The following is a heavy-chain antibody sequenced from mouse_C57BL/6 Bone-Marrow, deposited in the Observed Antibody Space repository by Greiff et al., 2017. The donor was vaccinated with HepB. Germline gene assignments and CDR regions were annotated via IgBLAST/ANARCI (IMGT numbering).Heavy chain of an antibody. Sequence: QVHVKQPGAELVKPGASVKLSCKASGYTFTSYWMHWVKQRPGQGLEWIGMIHPNSGSTNYNEKFKSKATLTVDKSSSTAYMQLSSLTSEDSAVYYCAILYGSSLPYAMDYWGQGTSVTVSS. CDR2: IHPNSGST. J-gene: IGHJ4*01. CDR1: GYTFTSYW. CDR3: AILYGSSLPYAMDY. V-gene: IGHV1-64*01. D-gene: IGHD1-1*01.